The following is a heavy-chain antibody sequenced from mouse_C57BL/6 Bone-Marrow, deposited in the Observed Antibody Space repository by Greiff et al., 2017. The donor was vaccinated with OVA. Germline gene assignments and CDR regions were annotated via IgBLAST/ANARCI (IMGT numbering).Heavy chain of an antibody. D-gene: IGHD2-4*01. CDR2: IWSGGST. V-gene: IGHV2-2*01. CDR3: ARNADYDDCWYFDV. Sequence: VKLVESGPGLVQPSQSLSITCTVSGFSLTSYGVHWVRQSPGKGLEWLGVIWSGGSTDYNAAFISRLSISKDNSKSQVFFKMNSLQADDTAIYYCARNADYDDCWYFDVWGTGTTVTVSS. CDR1: GFSLTSYG. J-gene: IGHJ1*03.